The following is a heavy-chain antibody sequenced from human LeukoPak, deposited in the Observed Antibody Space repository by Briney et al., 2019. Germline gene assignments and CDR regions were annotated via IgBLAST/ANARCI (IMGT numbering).Heavy chain of an antibody. V-gene: IGHV1-46*01. CDR2: INPSGGST. D-gene: IGHD5-12*01. Sequence: WASVKVSCKASGYTFTSYYMHWVRQAPGQGLEWMGIINPSGGSTSYAQKFQGRVTMTRDTSTSTVYMELSSLRSEDTAVYCCARVRHMVATTNNWFDPWGQGTLVTVSS. CDR3: ARVRHMVATTNNWFDP. CDR1: GYTFTSYY. J-gene: IGHJ5*02.